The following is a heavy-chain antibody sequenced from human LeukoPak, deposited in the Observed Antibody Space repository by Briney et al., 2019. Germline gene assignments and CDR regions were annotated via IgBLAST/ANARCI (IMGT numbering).Heavy chain of an antibody. D-gene: IGHD3-10*01. CDR1: GGSFSGFY. Sequence: PSETLSLTCGVSGGSFSGFYWSWIRQSPERGLEWIGEINHSGSSNHNPSLKNRVTMSIDPSKNQFSLKMTSVTAADTAVYYCARGRIWIWEGNWFDPWGQGTLVTVSS. J-gene: IGHJ5*02. CDR3: ARGRIWIWEGNWFDP. CDR2: INHSGSS. V-gene: IGHV4-34*01.